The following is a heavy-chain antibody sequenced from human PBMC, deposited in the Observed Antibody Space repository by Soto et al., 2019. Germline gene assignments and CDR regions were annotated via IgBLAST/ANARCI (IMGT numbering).Heavy chain of an antibody. V-gene: IGHV3-30*18. J-gene: IGHJ6*01. CDR3: AKDPNPYYYYYGMDV. Sequence: QVQLVESGGGVVQPGRSLRLSCAASGFTFSSYGMHWVRQAPGKGLEWVAVISYDGSNKYYADSVKGRFTISRDNSKNTLYLQMNSLRAEDTAVYYCAKDPNPYYYYYGMDVW. CDR1: GFTFSSYG. CDR2: ISYDGSNK.